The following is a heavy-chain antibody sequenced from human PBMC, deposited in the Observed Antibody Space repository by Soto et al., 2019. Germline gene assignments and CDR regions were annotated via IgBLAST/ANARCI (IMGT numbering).Heavy chain of an antibody. Sequence: ASVKVSCQASGYTFTSYYMHWVRQAPGQGLEWMGIINPSGGSTSYAQKFQGRVTMTRDTSTSTVYMELSSLRSEDTALYYCARDGPDSSGYWGWFDPWGQGTLVTVSS. CDR3: ARDGPDSSGYWGWFDP. CDR2: INPSGGST. V-gene: IGHV1-46*03. J-gene: IGHJ5*02. CDR1: GYTFTSYY. D-gene: IGHD3-22*01.